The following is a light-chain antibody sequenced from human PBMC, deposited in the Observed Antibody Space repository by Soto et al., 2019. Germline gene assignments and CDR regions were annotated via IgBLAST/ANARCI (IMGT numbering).Light chain of an antibody. Sequence: QSALTQPPSASGSPGQSVTISCTGTSSDVGGYNYVSWYQQHPGKAPKLIIFEVSKRPSGVPDRFSGSKSGNTASLTVSGLQAEDEADYHCCSYAGSNNWKFGGGTKLTVL. CDR3: CSYAGSNNWK. CDR1: SSDVGGYNY. J-gene: IGLJ3*02. V-gene: IGLV2-8*01. CDR2: EVS.